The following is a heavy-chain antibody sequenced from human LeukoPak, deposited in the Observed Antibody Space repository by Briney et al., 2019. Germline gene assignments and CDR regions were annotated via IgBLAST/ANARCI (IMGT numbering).Heavy chain of an antibody. J-gene: IGHJ3*02. V-gene: IGHV4-30-2*01. CDR2: IYHSGST. CDR1: GGSISSGGYS. CDR3: ARANIYYYDSSGYYYWPDAFDI. D-gene: IGHD3-22*01. Sequence: SETLSLTCAVSGGSISSGGYSWSWIRQPPGKGLEWIGYIYHSGSTYYNPSLKSRVTISVDRSKNQFSLKLSSVTAADTAVYYCARANIYYYDSSGYYYWPDAFDIWGQGIMVTVSS.